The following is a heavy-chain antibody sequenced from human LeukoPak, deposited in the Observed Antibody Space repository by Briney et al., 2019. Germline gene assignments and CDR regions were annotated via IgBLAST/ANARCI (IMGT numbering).Heavy chain of an antibody. D-gene: IGHD2-21*02. V-gene: IGHV1-69*04. CDR1: GGTFSSYA. CDR3: ARTPELAYCGGDCYSVWFDP. J-gene: IGHJ5*02. Sequence: ASVKVSCTASGGTFSSYAISWVRQAPGQGLEWMGRIIPIFGIANYAQKFQGRVTITADKSTSTAYMELSSLRSEDTAVYYCARTPELAYCGGDCYSVWFDPWGQGTLVTVSS. CDR2: IIPIFGIA.